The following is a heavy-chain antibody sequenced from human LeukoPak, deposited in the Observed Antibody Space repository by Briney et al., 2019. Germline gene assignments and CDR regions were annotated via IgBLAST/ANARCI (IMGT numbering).Heavy chain of an antibody. Sequence: GGSLRLSCAASGFTVSSNYMSWVRQAPGKGLEWVSVIYSGGSTYYADSVKGRFTISRDNSKNTLYLQMNSLRAEDTAVYYCARKKYSSSFYFDYWGQGTPVTVSS. CDR2: IYSGGST. J-gene: IGHJ4*02. V-gene: IGHV3-53*01. D-gene: IGHD6-6*01. CDR1: GFTVSSNY. CDR3: ARKKYSSSFYFDY.